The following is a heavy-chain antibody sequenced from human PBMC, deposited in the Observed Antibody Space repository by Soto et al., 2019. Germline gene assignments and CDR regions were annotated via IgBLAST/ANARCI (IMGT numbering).Heavy chain of an antibody. CDR1: GFTFGVSW. CDR3: AIKPRLLDY. CDR2: ISSDGSET. Sequence: GGSLRLSCAASGFTFGVSWMNWVRQAPGKGLEWEAYISSDGSETNYVDSVEGRFTISRDNAKNSLYLQMNSLRAEDTAVYYCAIKPRLLDYWGQGTLVTVSS. V-gene: IGHV3-7*01. J-gene: IGHJ4*02. D-gene: IGHD6-6*01.